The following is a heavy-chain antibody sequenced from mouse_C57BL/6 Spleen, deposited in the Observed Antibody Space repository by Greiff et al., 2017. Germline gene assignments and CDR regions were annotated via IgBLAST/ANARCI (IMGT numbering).Heavy chain of an antibody. CDR3: AARSTAVDASDY. Sequence: VQLQQPGAELVKPGASVKLSCTASGYTFTSYWITWVKQRPGQGLEWIGDIYPGSGSTNYNEKFKGKATLTVDTSSSAAYMQLSSLTSEDSAVYYCAARSTAVDASDYWGQGTTLTVSS. V-gene: IGHV1-55*01. D-gene: IGHD1-1*01. J-gene: IGHJ2*01. CDR1: GYTFTSYW. CDR2: IYPGSGST.